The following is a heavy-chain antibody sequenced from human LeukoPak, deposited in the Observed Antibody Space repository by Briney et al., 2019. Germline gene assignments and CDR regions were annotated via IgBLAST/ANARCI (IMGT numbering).Heavy chain of an antibody. CDR3: ARDLRQVTSGHSSGFRVYYFDS. V-gene: IGHV3-21*01. D-gene: IGHD6-19*01. CDR2: ISSSSSYI. CDR1: GFTLSGYS. Sequence: GGSLRLSCAASGFTLSGYSMNWVRQAPGKGLEWVSSISSSSSYIYYADSVKGRFTISRDHAKNSLYLQMNSLRAEDTAVYYCARDLRQVTSGHSSGFRVYYFDSWGQGTLVTVSS. J-gene: IGHJ4*02.